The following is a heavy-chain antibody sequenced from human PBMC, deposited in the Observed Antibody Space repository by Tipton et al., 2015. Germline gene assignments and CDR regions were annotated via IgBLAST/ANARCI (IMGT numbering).Heavy chain of an antibody. CDR3: ARSNSPNENYFDY. CDR2: IWYDASDQ. J-gene: IGHJ4*02. Sequence: SLRLSCAASGFTFSSYGMHWVRQAPGKGLEWVALIWYDASDQYYADSVKGRFTISRDNSNNTLYLQMNSLRAEDTAVYYCARSNSPNENYFDYWGQGTLVTVSS. CDR1: GFTFSSYG. D-gene: IGHD2-8*01. V-gene: IGHV3-33*01.